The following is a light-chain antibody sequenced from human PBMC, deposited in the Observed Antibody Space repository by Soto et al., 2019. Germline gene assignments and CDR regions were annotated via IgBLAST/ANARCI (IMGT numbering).Light chain of an antibody. Sequence: IQMTQSPPSLSPSVGDRVTITCRASQDIRTYLAWYQQKPGQVPKLLIYAASNLRSGFPSRFTGIGSGTYFTLIINNLQPEDVATYYCQSYNSVPPAFGGGTKIEI. V-gene: IGKV1-27*01. CDR1: QDIRTY. J-gene: IGKJ4*01. CDR2: AAS. CDR3: QSYNSVPPA.